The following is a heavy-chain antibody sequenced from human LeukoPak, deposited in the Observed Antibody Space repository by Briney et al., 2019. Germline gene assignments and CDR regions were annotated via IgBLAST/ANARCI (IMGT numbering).Heavy chain of an antibody. V-gene: IGHV3-7*01. D-gene: IGHD6-19*01. CDR2: IKKDGSER. Sequence: GGSLRLSCATSGFSFSSYWMSWVRQAPGKGLEWVANIKKDGSERYYVDSVKGRSTISRDNAKNSLYLQMNSLRAEDTAVYYCARSVAGFDYWGQGNLVTVSS. CDR1: GFSFSSYW. CDR3: ARSVAGFDY. J-gene: IGHJ4*02.